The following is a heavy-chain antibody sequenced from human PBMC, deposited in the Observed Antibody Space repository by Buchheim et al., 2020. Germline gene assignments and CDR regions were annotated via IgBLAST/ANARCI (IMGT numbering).Heavy chain of an antibody. V-gene: IGHV4-31*03. CDR3: ARVRKNYYDSSGSPRPLSGYFDY. Sequence: QVQLQESGPGLVKPSQTLSLTCTVSGGSISSGGYYWSWIRQHPGKGLEWIGYIYYSGSTYYNPSLKSRVTISVDTSKNQFSLKLSSVTAADTAVYYCARVRKNYYDSSGSPRPLSGYFDYWGQGTL. J-gene: IGHJ4*02. CDR1: GGSISSGGYY. CDR2: IYYSGST. D-gene: IGHD3-22*01.